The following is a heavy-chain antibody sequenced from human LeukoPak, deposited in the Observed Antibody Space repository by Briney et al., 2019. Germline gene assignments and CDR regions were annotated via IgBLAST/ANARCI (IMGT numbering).Heavy chain of an antibody. J-gene: IGHJ4*02. V-gene: IGHV3-23*01. CDR3: ARSETMVFDY. CDR1: GFAFSTYT. D-gene: IGHD4/OR15-4a*01. Sequence: PGGSLRLSCAASGFAFSTYTMNWVRQAPGKGLEWVSAISGNGATTYYADSVKGRFTISRDNSKNTLYLQMNSLRAEDTAVYYCARSETMVFDYWGQGTLVTVSS. CDR2: ISGNGATT.